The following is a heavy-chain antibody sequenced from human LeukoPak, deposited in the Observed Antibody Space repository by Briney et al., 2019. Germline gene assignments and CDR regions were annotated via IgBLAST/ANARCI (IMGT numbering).Heavy chain of an antibody. V-gene: IGHV1-2*02. J-gene: IGHJ5*02. CDR2: INPNSGGT. CDR3: ARDFPRAMVRGVPEPELNWFDP. D-gene: IGHD3-10*01. CDR1: GYTFTGYY. Sequence: GASVEVSCKASGYTFTGYYMHWVRQAPGQGLEWMGWINPNSGGTNYAQKFQGRVTMTRDTSISTAYMELSRLRSDDTAVYYCARDFPRAMVRGVPEPELNWFDPWGQGTLVTVSS.